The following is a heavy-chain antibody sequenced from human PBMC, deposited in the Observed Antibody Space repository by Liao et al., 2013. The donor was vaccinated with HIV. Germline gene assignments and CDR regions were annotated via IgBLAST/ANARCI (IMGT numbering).Heavy chain of an antibody. D-gene: IGHD5-12*01. J-gene: IGHJ6*03. Sequence: QLQMQESGPGLVKPSETLSLTCTVSGVSISTSSSYWGWIRQPPGKGLEWIGSAYYTGSTYDNPSLKSRVTISVDTSKNQFSLKLSSVTAADTAVYYCARVVATIHHYYYMDVWGKGTTVTVSS. CDR3: ARVVATIHHYYYMDV. CDR2: AYYTGST. CDR1: GVSISTSSSY. V-gene: IGHV4-39*07.